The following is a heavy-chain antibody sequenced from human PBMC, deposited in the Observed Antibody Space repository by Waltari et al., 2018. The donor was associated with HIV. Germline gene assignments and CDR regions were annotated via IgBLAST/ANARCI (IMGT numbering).Heavy chain of an antibody. Sequence: QLVESGGGVVQPGGSLILSCTASGFRFRTYGLQWFRQSPGWSMDGVAFIRKDGTDEDYADSVKGSFTISRDNSKSILYLQMTCLTSDDSGIYYCWRAVQTSDSFDVWGHGTLVSVSS. V-gene: IGHV3-30*02. CDR1: GFRFRTYG. CDR2: IRKDGTDE. J-gene: IGHJ3*01. CDR3: WRAVQTSDSFDV.